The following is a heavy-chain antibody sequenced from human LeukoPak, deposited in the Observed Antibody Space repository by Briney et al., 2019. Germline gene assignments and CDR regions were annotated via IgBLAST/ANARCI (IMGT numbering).Heavy chain of an antibody. D-gene: IGHD6-13*01. CDR3: ARHGSIATGAFTY. CDR1: GGSISGSSYY. V-gene: IGHV4-39*01. Sequence: PSETLSLTCSVSGGSISGSSYYWGWTRQPPGKGLEWIGSIYYSGSTYYNPSLKSRVTISVDTSRNQFSLKLGSVTAADTAVYYCARHGSIATGAFTYWGQGTLVTVSS. J-gene: IGHJ4*02. CDR2: IYYSGST.